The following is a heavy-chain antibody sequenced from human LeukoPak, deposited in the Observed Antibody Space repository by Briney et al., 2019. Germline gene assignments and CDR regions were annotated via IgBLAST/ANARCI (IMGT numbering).Heavy chain of an antibody. CDR2: IYRGGST. V-gene: IGHV3-53*01. D-gene: IGHD1-26*01. J-gene: IGHJ6*03. CDR3: ARVIGGRLEFNYSYYMDV. CDR1: GFTFSSNY. Sequence: GGSLRLSCAASGFTFSSNYMSWVRQAPGKGLEWGSDIYRGGSTYYPDSVKGRLTISRDNSTNTLYLKMNSLTAEDAAVHYCARVIGGRLEFNYSYYMDVWGKGTTVT.